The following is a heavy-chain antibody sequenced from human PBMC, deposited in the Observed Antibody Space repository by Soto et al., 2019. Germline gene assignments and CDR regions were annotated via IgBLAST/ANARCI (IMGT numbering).Heavy chain of an antibody. CDR1: GFMFSSYE. V-gene: IGHV3-48*03. CDR3: ARRRSGYGYFES. J-gene: IGHJ5*01. D-gene: IGHD3-22*01. Sequence: PGGSLRLSCAVSGFMFSSYEMNWVRQAPGRGLEWIAYISSDSSTIYHADSVKGRVSLSRDNAKNSLYLQMNSLSAEDAGIYFCARRRSGYGYFESWGQGTVVTVSS. CDR2: ISSDSSTI.